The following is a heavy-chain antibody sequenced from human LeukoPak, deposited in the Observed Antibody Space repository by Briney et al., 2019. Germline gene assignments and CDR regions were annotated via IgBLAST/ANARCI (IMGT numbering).Heavy chain of an antibody. CDR2: MRSKAYGGTT. D-gene: IGHD1-1*01. V-gene: IGHV3-49*03. Sequence: GGPLRLSCTACGFTFGDYAMTWFRQARGKGGECVGFMRSKAYGGTTEYAASVKGTFTITRDDSNSSAYVQMNSLKTEDTAVYYCTRARSGTTSPSDYWGQGNLVTVSS. J-gene: IGHJ4*02. CDR1: GFTFGDYA. CDR3: TRARSGTTSPSDY.